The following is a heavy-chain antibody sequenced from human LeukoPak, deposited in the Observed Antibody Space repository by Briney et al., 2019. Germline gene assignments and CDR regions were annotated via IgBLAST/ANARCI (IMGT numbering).Heavy chain of an antibody. Sequence: GGSLRLSCAASGFTFSSYAMSWVRQAPGKGLNWVSSISGSGGSTYYADSVKGRFTISRDNSKNTLYLPVNSLRAEDTAVYYCAKASHYDNSGYQYYFDYWGQGTLVTVSS. CDR1: GFTFSSYA. V-gene: IGHV3-23*01. D-gene: IGHD3-22*01. CDR2: ISGSGGST. J-gene: IGHJ4*02. CDR3: AKASHYDNSGYQYYFDY.